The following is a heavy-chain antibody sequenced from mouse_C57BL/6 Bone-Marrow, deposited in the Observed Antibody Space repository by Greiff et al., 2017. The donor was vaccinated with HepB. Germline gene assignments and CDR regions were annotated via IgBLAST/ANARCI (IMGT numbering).Heavy chain of an antibody. D-gene: IGHD1-1*01. Sequence: QVQLKQSGAELVRPGTSVKVSCKASGYAFTNYLIEWVKQRPGQGLEWIGVINPGSGGTNYNEKFKGKATLTADKSSSTAYMQLSSQTSEDSAVYFCARDGYNGSSYHYWGKGTTLTVSS. CDR3: ARDGYNGSSYHY. V-gene: IGHV1-54*01. CDR2: INPGSGGT. CDR1: GYAFTNYL. J-gene: IGHJ2*01.